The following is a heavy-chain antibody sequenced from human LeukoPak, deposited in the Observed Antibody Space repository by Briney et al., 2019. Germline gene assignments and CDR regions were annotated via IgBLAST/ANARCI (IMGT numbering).Heavy chain of an antibody. V-gene: IGHV4-39*01. CDR1: GGSISSSSYY. CDR2: IYYSGST. J-gene: IGHJ4*02. CDR3: ARHGIAVAGTYYFDY. Sequence: SETLSLTCTVSGGSISSSSYYWGWIRQPPGKGLEWIGSIYYSGSTYYNPSPKSRVTISVDTSKNQFSLKLSSVTAADTAVYYCARHGIAVAGTYYFDYWGQGTLVTVSS. D-gene: IGHD6-19*01.